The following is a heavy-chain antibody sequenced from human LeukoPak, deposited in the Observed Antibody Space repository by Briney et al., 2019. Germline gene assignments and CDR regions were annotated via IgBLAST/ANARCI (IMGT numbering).Heavy chain of an antibody. CDR3: AKRVLTGVVWFDP. D-gene: IGHD3-9*01. CDR2: IWYDGSNK. Sequence: GGSLRLSCAASGFTFSSYGMHWVRQAPGKGLEWVAVIWYDGSNKYYADSVKGRFTISRDNSNNTLYLQMNSLRAEDTAVYYCAKRVLTGVVWFDPWGQGTLVTVSS. V-gene: IGHV3-33*06. J-gene: IGHJ5*02. CDR1: GFTFSSYG.